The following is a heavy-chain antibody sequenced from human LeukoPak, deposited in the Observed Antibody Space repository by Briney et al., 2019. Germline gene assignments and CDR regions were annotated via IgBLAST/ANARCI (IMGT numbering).Heavy chain of an antibody. J-gene: IGHJ4*02. CDR2: IKEDGSDK. D-gene: IGHD6-19*01. Sequence: GGTLRLSCAASGFTFSSYWMSWVRQAPGKGLEWLANIKEDGSDKYYVDSVKGRFTISRDNAKNSLYLQMNNLRVEDTAVYYCARAGYTSGYDYWGQGTLVTVSS. V-gene: IGHV3-7*01. CDR3: ARAGYTSGYDY. CDR1: GFTFSSYW.